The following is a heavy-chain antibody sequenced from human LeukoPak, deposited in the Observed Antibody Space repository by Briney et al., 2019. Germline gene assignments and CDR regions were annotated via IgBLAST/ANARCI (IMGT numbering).Heavy chain of an antibody. D-gene: IGHD5-18*01. CDR3: AREDSTYGYSYGHYYYMDV. J-gene: IGHJ6*03. V-gene: IGHV4-34*01. Sequence: SETLSLTCAVYGGSFSGYYWSWIRQPPGKGLEWIGEINHSGSTSYNPSLKSRVTISVDTSKNQFSLKLSSVTAADTAVYYCAREDSTYGYSYGHYYYMDVWGEGTTVTVSS. CDR2: INHSGST. CDR1: GGSFSGYY.